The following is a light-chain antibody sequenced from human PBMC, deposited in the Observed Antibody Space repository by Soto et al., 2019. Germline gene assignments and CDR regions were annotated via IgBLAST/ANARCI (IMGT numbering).Light chain of an antibody. CDR1: QSVSSN. J-gene: IGKJ4*01. CDR2: GAS. V-gene: IGKV3-15*01. CDR3: QQYNDWLT. Sequence: EIVMTQSPDTLSVSFGERATLSCRASQSVSSNLAWYQKKPGQAPRLLIYGASTRATGTPARFSGSGSGTEFTLTISSLEYEDFEVYYCQQYNDWLTFGGGTKVDIK.